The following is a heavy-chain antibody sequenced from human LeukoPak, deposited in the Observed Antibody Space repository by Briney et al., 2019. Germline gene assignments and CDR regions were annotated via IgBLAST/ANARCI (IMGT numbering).Heavy chain of an antibody. D-gene: IGHD6-13*01. CDR2: IYHSGST. CDR1: GDAISSYY. Sequence: SQTLSLTCTVSGDAISSYYWSWIRQPPGKGLEWIGYIYHSGSTNYNPSLKSRVTISADTSKDKLSLQLASVTAADTAVYYCATGYSSTWYYFDYWGQGTLVTVSS. CDR3: ATGYSSTWYYFDY. V-gene: IGHV4-59*01. J-gene: IGHJ4*02.